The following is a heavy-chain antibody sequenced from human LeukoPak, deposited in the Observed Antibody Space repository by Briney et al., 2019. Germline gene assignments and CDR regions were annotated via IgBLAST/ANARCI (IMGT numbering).Heavy chain of an antibody. CDR2: IKQDGSEK. CDR1: GFTFSSYW. J-gene: IGHJ4*02. V-gene: IGHV3-7*03. D-gene: IGHD3-22*01. CDR3: ARLSDSSGTPRSDY. Sequence: GGSLRLSCAASGFTFSSYWMSWVRQAPGKGLEWVANIKQDGSEKYYVDSVKGRFTISRDNAKNSLHLQMNSLRAEDTAVYYCARLSDSSGTPRSDYWGQGTLVTVSS.